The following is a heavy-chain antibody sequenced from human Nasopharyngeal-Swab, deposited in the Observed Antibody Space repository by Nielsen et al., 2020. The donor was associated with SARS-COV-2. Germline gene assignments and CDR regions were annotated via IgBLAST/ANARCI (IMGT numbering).Heavy chain of an antibody. CDR2: IYYSGST. J-gene: IGHJ3*02. D-gene: IGHD2-8*01. CDR1: GGSFTTYH. Sequence: SETLSLTCAVHGGSFTTYHWSWVRQPPGKGLEWIGYIYYSGSTYYNPSLKSRVTISVDTSKNQFSLKLSSVTAADTAVYYCARAVRTEIVLMVYAIGAFDIWGQGTMVTVSS. V-gene: IGHV4-59*06. CDR3: ARAVRTEIVLMVYAIGAFDI.